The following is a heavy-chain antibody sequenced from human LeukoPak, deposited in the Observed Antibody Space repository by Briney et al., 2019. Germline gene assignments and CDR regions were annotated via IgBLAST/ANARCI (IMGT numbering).Heavy chain of an antibody. J-gene: IGHJ4*02. D-gene: IGHD1-26*01. CDR1: GFTISNYY. CDR3: ATEVGATWGVPYFDY. Sequence: GGSLRLSCVASGFTISNYYMSWVRQAPGKGLEWVSVIYTGGNTFYADSVKGRFTISRDNSKNTLYLQMNSLRAEDTAVYYCATEVGATWGVPYFDYWGQGTLVTVSS. V-gene: IGHV3-66*01. CDR2: IYTGGNT.